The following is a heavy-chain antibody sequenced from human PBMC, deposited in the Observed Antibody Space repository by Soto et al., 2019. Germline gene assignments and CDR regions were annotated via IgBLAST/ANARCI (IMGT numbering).Heavy chain of an antibody. V-gene: IGHV2-5*02. J-gene: IGHJ4*02. Sequence: QITLKESGPTLVAPTQTLTLTCTLSGFSISTSGVGVGWIRQPPGKALEWLAVIYWDDDKRYSPSLRNRLTVSKDTSKNQVALAVTNMDPVETATYYCAHRQIHSRNWDCGVLDYWGPGTLVTVSA. CDR3: AHRQIHSRNWDCGVLDY. CDR2: IYWDDDK. CDR1: GFSISTSGVG. D-gene: IGHD1-7*01.